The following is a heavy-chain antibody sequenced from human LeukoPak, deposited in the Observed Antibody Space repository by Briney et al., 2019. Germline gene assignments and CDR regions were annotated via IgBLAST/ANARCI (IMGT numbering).Heavy chain of an antibody. V-gene: IGHV4-59*01. J-gene: IGHJ4*02. CDR1: GGSISSNY. CDR2: IYYSGST. D-gene: IGHD4-23*01. Sequence: SETLSLTCTVSGGSISSNYWSWIRQPPGKGLEWIGYIYYSGSTNYNPSLKSRVTISVDTSKNQFSLKLSSVTAADTAVYYCARVQAYGGKGYFDYWGQGTLVTVSS. CDR3: ARVQAYGGKGYFDY.